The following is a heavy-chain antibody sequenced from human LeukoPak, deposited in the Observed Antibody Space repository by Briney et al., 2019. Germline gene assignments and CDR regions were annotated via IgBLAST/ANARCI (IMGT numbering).Heavy chain of an antibody. V-gene: IGHV3-23*01. D-gene: IGHD5/OR15-5a*01. J-gene: IGHJ4*02. CDR1: GFTFNTYA. CDR2: LNGGGDIT. Sequence: GGSLRLSCEASGFTFNTYAIYWVRQAPGKGLEWVSTLNGGGDITKYADSVRGRFTISRDNSKNTLYLQMNSLRAEDTAVYYCAKKWGVYSPFDSWGQGTLVTVSS. CDR3: AKKWGVYSPFDS.